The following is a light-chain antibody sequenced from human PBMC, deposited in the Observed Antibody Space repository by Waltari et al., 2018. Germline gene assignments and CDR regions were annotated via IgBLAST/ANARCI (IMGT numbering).Light chain of an antibody. J-gene: IGKJ1*01. CDR1: QSVGRA. Sequence: EIVLTQSLGPLALSPGERATPSCRASQSVGRALAWYQQKPGQAPRLLIYDASSRATGIPDRFSGSGSGTDFSLTISRVEPEDFAVYYCQMYVRLPVTFGQGTKVEVK. V-gene: IGKV3-20*01. CDR2: DAS. CDR3: QMYVRLPVT.